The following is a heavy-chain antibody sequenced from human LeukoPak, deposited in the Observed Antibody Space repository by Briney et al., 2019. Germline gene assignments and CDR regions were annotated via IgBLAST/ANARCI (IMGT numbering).Heavy chain of an antibody. CDR2: INSDGTGT. J-gene: IGHJ3*02. V-gene: IGHV3-74*03. Sequence: PGGSLRLSCAASGFTFSSYWMHWVRRAPGKGPVWVSRINSDGTGTMYADSVKGRFTISRDNAKNTLYLQMNSLRAEDTAVYYCAKHPAFDIWGQGTMVTVSS. CDR1: GFTFSSYW. CDR3: AKHPAFDI.